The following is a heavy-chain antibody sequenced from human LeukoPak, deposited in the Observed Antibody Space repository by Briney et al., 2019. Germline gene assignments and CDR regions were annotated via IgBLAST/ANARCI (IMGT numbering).Heavy chain of an antibody. J-gene: IGHJ4*02. D-gene: IGHD5-18*01. V-gene: IGHV3-74*01. CDR1: GVTFSSYW. CDR3: ARVLDSYGLRAADY. CDR2: INTDGSST. Sequence: GGSLRLSCAASGVTFSSYWMHWVRQAPGKGLVWVSRINTDGSSTSYADSVKGRFTISRDNSKNTLYLQMNSLRAEDTAVYHCARVLDSYGLRAADYWGQGTLVTVSS.